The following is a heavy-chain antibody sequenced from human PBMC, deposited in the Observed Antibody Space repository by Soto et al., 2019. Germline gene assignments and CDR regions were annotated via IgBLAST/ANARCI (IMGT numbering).Heavy chain of an antibody. Sequence: PGGSLRLSCAASGFTFSSYSMNWVRQAPGKGLEWVSSISSSSSYIYYADSVKGRFTISRDNAKNSLYLQMNSLRAEDTAVYYCARDGGTAAVPSQYYYYYYMDVWGKGTTVTVSS. D-gene: IGHD6-13*01. CDR2: ISSSSSYI. CDR1: GFTFSSYS. J-gene: IGHJ6*03. V-gene: IGHV3-21*01. CDR3: ARDGGTAAVPSQYYYYYYMDV.